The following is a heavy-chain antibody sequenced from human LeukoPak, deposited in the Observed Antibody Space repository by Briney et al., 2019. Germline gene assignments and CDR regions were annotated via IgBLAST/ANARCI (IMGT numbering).Heavy chain of an antibody. CDR3: AKRPYYYYYYMDV. J-gene: IGHJ6*03. V-gene: IGHV3-23*01. CDR2: ISGSGGST. CDR1: GFTFSSYA. Sequence: GGSLRLSCAASGFTFSSYAMSWVRQAPGKGLEWVSAISGSGGSTYCADSAKGRFTISRDNSKNTLYLQMNSLRAEDTAVYYCAKRPYYYYYYMDVWGTGTTVIVSS.